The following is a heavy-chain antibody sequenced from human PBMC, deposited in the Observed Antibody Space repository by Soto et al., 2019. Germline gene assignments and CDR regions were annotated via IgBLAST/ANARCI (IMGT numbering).Heavy chain of an antibody. CDR1: GGSFSGYY. CDR2: INHSGST. Sequence: SETLSLTCAVYGGSFSGYYWSWIRQPPGKGLEWIGEINHSGSTNYNPSLKSRVTISVDTSKNQFSLKLSSVTAADTAVYYCARGGQPLERYNWFDPWGQGTLVTVS. D-gene: IGHD1-1*01. V-gene: IGHV4-34*01. CDR3: ARGGQPLERYNWFDP. J-gene: IGHJ5*02.